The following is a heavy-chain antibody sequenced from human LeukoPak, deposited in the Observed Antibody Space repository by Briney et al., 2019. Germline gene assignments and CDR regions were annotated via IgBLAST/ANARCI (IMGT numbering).Heavy chain of an antibody. CDR3: ARATVVTPGYWYFDL. V-gene: IGHV4-59*01. D-gene: IGHD4-23*01. CDR2: IHYSGST. Sequence: SETLSLTWTVSGGSISSYYWSWIRQPPGKGLEWIGYIHYSGSTNYNPSLKSRVTISVDTSKNQFSLKLSSVTAADTAVYYCARATVVTPGYWYFDLWGRGTLVTVSS. J-gene: IGHJ2*01. CDR1: GGSISSYY.